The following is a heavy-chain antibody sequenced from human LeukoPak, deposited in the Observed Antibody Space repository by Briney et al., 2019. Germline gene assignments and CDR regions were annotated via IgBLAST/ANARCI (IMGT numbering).Heavy chain of an antibody. CDR2: NNGDGGTT. CDR1: GFSLSGYW. J-gene: IGHJ5*02. Sequence: GGSLRLSCVPSGFSLSGYWMYWVRQAPGKGLIYISRNNGDGGTTNYADVVKGRFTMSRDNVKNTLYLQMNSLRVEDTAVYYCARDPRNEWLAPWGPRTLVTVSS. V-gene: IGHV3-74*01. CDR3: ARDPRNEWLAP.